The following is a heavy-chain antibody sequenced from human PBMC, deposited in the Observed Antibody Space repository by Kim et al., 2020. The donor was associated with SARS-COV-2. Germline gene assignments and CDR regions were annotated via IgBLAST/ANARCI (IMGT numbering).Heavy chain of an antibody. CDR3: ARVRSRLVLLLVHYYYMDV. V-gene: IGHV1-8*01. CDR1: GYTFTSYD. Sequence: ASVKVSCKASGYTFTSYDINWVRQATGQGLEWMGWMNPNSGNTGYAQKFQGRVTMTRNTSISTAYMELSSLRSEDTAVYYCARVRSRLVLLLVHYYYMDVWGKGTTVTVSS. D-gene: IGHD6-19*01. CDR2: MNPNSGNT. J-gene: IGHJ6*03.